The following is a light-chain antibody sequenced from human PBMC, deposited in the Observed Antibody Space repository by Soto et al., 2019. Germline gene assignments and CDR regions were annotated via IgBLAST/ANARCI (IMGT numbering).Light chain of an antibody. V-gene: IGKV1-5*01. CDR1: QNISTW. CDR2: DAS. CDR3: QQYNSFSPWA. Sequence: DTQMTQSPSTLSASVGDRVTITCRASQNISTWLAWYQQKPVKAPKFLIYDASSLESGVPSRFSGSGSGTEFTITISSPQPDDFATYYCQQYNSFSPWAFGQGTKVETK. J-gene: IGKJ1*01.